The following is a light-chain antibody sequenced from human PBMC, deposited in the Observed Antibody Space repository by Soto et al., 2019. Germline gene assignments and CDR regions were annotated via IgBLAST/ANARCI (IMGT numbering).Light chain of an antibody. CDR3: QQRRSWQVT. CDR2: DAS. CDR1: QTVSRS. J-gene: IGKJ5*01. V-gene: IGKV3D-11*02. Sequence: EVVLRQSPATLSVSPGERATLSCRASQTVSRSLAWYQQKPGQAPRLLIYDASKRATGIPARFSGSGSGTNFTLTISSLEPEDFAVYYCQQRRSWQVTFGPGTLLEV.